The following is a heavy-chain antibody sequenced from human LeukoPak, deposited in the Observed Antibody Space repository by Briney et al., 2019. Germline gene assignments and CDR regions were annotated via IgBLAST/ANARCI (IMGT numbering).Heavy chain of an antibody. CDR3: ARRRGSYYYFDY. CDR2: IYYSGST. D-gene: IGHD1-26*01. CDR1: GGSISSYY. V-gene: IGHV4-59*08. Sequence: SETLSLTCTVSGGSISSYYWSWIRQPPGKGLEWIGYIYYSGSTNYNPSLKSRVTISVDTSKNQFSLKLSSVAAADTAAYYCARRRGSYYYFDYWGQGTLVTVSS. J-gene: IGHJ4*02.